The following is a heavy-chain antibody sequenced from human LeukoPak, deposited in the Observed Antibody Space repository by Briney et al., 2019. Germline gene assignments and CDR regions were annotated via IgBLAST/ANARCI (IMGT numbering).Heavy chain of an antibody. CDR1: AFSFSSYG. CDR2: IRYDGSNK. Sequence: PGGSLRLSCAASAFSFSSYGMHWVRQAPGKGLEWVAFIRYDGSNKYYADSVKGRFTISRDNSKNTLYLQMNSLRPEDTAVYYCAREGWIQLWLRTLDYYYYMDVWGKGTTVTVSS. V-gene: IGHV3-30*02. CDR3: AREGWIQLWLRTLDYYYYMDV. J-gene: IGHJ6*03. D-gene: IGHD5-18*01.